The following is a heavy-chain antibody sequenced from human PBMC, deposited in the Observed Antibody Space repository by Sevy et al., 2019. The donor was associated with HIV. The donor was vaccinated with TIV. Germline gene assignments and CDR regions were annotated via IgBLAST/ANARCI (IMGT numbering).Heavy chain of an antibody. CDR2: INESGIT. V-gene: IGHV4-34*01. CDR1: DGSFSGHY. J-gene: IGHJ5*02. Sequence: SETVSLTCAVHDGSFSGHYWNWIRQLPGKGLEWIGEINESGITYYNPSLKSRVTISVDTSKKQFSLKLNSVTAVDSAVYFCARSPPVVVVPGAPSWFDPWGQGTLVTVSS. D-gene: IGHD2-2*01. CDR3: ARSPPVVVVPGAPSWFDP.